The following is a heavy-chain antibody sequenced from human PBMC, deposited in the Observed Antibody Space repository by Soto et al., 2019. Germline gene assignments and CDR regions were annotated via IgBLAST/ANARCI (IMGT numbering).Heavy chain of an antibody. CDR2: INPTGSYT. CDR3: ARGHHSMDV. CDR1: GFTFSDHY. J-gene: IGHJ6*02. Sequence: GGSLRLSCAASGFTFSDHYMSWIRQAPGKGLEWISYINPTGSYTHYADSVRGRFIISRDNADNSLYLQMNSLRAEDTALYYCARGHHSMDVWGQGATVTVSS. V-gene: IGHV3-11*06.